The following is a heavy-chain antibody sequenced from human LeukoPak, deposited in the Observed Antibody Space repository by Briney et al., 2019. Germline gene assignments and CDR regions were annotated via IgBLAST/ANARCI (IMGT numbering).Heavy chain of an antibody. V-gene: IGHV4-31*03. CDR3: ASGDNDPLFDY. CDR1: GGSISSGGYY. CDR2: IYYSGST. D-gene: IGHD1-1*01. J-gene: IGHJ4*02. Sequence: SETLSLTCTVSGGSISSGGYYWSWIRQHPGKGLEWIGSIYYSGSTNYNPSLQGRVTISLDASRNQFSLKLSSVTAADTAVYYCASGDNDPLFDYWGQGTLVTVSS.